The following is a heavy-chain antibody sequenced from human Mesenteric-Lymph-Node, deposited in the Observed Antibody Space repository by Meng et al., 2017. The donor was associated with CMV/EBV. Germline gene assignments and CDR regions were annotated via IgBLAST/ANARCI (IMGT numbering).Heavy chain of an antibody. Sequence: GESLKISCAASGFTFSNYWLTWVRQAPGKGLEWVASIKQDGSDKYYVDSVKGRFTISRDNAKNSLYLQMNSLRAEDTAVYYCARDLTTSFVLYWGQGTLVTVSS. V-gene: IGHV3-7*01. J-gene: IGHJ4*02. CDR3: ARDLTTSFVLY. D-gene: IGHD2/OR15-2a*01. CDR2: IKQDGSDK. CDR1: GFTFSNYW.